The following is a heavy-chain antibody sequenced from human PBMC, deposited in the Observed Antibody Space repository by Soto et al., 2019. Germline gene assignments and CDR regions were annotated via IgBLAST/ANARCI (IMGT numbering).Heavy chain of an antibody. CDR3: ARERVVTANDYYYYYGMDV. D-gene: IGHD2-15*01. V-gene: IGHV3-30-3*01. J-gene: IGHJ6*02. CDR2: ISYDGSNK. CDR1: GFTFSSYA. Sequence: PGGSLRLSCAASGFTFSSYAMHWVRQAPGKGLEWVAVISYDGSNKYYADSVKGRFTISRDNSKNTLYLQMNSLRAEDTAVYYCARERVVTANDYYYYYGMDVWGQGTTVTVS.